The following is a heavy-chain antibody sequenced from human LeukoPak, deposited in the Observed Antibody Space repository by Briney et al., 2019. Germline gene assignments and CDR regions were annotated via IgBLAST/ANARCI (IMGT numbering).Heavy chain of an antibody. CDR2: IYHSGST. V-gene: IGHV4-38-2*02. Sequence: SETLSLTCTVPGYSISSGYYWGWIRQPPGKGLEWIGSIYHSGSTYYNPSLKSRVTISVDTSKNQFSLKLSSVTAADTAVYYCASHRYYYDSSGYSTFDYWGQGTLVTVSS. J-gene: IGHJ4*02. CDR3: ASHRYYYDSSGYSTFDY. D-gene: IGHD3-22*01. CDR1: GYSISSGYY.